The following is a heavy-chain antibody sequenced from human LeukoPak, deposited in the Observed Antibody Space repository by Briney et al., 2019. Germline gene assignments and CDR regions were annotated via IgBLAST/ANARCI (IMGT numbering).Heavy chain of an antibody. V-gene: IGHV4-34*01. Sequence: SETLSRTCAVHGGSFRGYYWSWIRQPPGQGMEWSGELKHSGSTNYNPSLKSRGTISVDTSKKQFSLKLRSVPAADAAVYYCARLGYGSGSYSGNRFDPWGQGTLVTVSS. CDR3: ARLGYGSGSYSGNRFDP. CDR2: LKHSGST. CDR1: GGSFRGYY. D-gene: IGHD3-10*01. J-gene: IGHJ5*02.